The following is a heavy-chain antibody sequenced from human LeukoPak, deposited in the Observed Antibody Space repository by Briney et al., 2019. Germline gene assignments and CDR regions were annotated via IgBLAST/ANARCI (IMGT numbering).Heavy chain of an antibody. CDR3: ARGGHYDSVWGRYRQKDGFDY. V-gene: IGHV3-11*04. J-gene: IGHJ4*02. CDR1: GFTFSDYY. Sequence: PGGSLRLSCAASGFTFSDYYMSWIRQAPGKGLEWVSYISSSGSTIYYADSVKGRFTISRDNAKHSLYLQMNSLRAEDTAVYYCARGGHYDSVWGRYRQKDGFDYWGQGTLVTVSS. D-gene: IGHD3-16*02. CDR2: ISSSGSTI.